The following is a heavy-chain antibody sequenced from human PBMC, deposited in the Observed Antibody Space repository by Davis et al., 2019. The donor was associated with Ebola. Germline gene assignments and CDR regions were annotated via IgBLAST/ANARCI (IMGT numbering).Heavy chain of an antibody. J-gene: IGHJ3*02. CDR2: IIPIFGTA. CDR1: GGTFSSYA. CDR3: AKTYYYDSSGYYYPGAFDI. V-gene: IGHV1-69*06. Sequence: SVKVSCKASGGTFSSYAISWVRQAPGQGLEWMGGIIPIFGTANYAQKFQGRVTITADKSTSTAYMELSSLRSEDTAVYYCAKTYYYDSSGYYYPGAFDIWGQGTMVTVSS. D-gene: IGHD3-22*01.